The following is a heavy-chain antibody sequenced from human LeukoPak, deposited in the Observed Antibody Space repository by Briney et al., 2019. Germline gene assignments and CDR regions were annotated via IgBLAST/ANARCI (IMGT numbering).Heavy chain of an antibody. CDR1: GGSISSSSYY. Sequence: PSETLSLTCTVSGGSISSSSYYWGWIRQPPGKGLEWIGSIYYSGSTYYNPSLKSRVTISVDTSKNQFSLKLSSVTAADTAVYYCARSTTVTRAGADYWGQGTLVTVSS. J-gene: IGHJ4*02. CDR3: ARSTTVTRAGADY. D-gene: IGHD4-17*01. CDR2: IYYSGST. V-gene: IGHV4-39*01.